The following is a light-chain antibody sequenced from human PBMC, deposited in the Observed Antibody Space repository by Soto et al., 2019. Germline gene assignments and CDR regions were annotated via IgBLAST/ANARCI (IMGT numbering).Light chain of an antibody. J-gene: IGLJ3*02. Sequence: QPVLTQPASVSGSPGQSITISCTGSSTDVGGYTYVSWYQQFPGKPPKLMIYEVSNRPSGVSNRFSGPKSGNTASLTISGLQAEDEADYYCSSYTSGSTLVFGGGTKLTVL. CDR1: STDVGGYTY. V-gene: IGLV2-14*03. CDR3: SSYTSGSTLV. CDR2: EVS.